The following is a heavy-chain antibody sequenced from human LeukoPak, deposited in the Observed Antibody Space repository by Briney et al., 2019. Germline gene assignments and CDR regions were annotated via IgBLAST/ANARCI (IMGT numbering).Heavy chain of an antibody. Sequence: KASETLSLTCTVSGGSISSYYWSWIRQPAGKGLEWIGRIYASGNTHYNPSLKSRVAMSVDTSKNQFSLKLSSVTAADTAVYYCAGTSATGATYFDYWGQGTLVTVSS. D-gene: IGHD1-26*01. CDR2: IYASGNT. CDR3: AGTSATGATYFDY. V-gene: IGHV4-4*07. J-gene: IGHJ4*02. CDR1: GGSISSYY.